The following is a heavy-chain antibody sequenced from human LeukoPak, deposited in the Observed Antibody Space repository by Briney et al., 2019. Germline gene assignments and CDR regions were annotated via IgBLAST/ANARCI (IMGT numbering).Heavy chain of an antibody. CDR3: ARDSPSVSY. CDR1: GYTFTGYY. J-gene: IGHJ4*02. Sequence: VASVKLSCKASGYTFTGYYMHWVRQAPGQGIEWMGWINPNSGSTNYAQKFQGRVTMTRDTSISTAYMELSRLRSDDTAVYYCARDSPSVSYWGQGALVTVSS. V-gene: IGHV1-2*02. CDR2: INPNSGST.